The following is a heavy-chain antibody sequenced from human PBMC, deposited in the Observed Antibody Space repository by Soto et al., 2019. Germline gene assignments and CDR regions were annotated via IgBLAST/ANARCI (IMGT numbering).Heavy chain of an antibody. J-gene: IGHJ4*02. CDR1: GFTFSSYG. V-gene: IGHV3-33*01. CDR3: ARDSSGWSFDY. D-gene: IGHD6-19*01. Sequence: GGSLRLSCAASGFTFSSYGMHWVRQAPGKGLEWVAVIWYDGNNKYYADSVKGRITISRDNSKNTLYLQMNSLRAEDTAFYYCARDSSGWSFDYWGQGTLVTVS. CDR2: IWYDGNNK.